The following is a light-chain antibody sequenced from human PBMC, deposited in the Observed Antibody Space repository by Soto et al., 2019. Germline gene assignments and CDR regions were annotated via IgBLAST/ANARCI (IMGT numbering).Light chain of an antibody. V-gene: IGKV3-15*01. Sequence: EIVMTQSPATLSVSPGERATLSCRASQSVSSNLAWYQQKPGQAPRLLIYDASTRATGVPARFSGSGSGTEFTLTVSSLQSEDFAVYYCQQYSDWPTLGGGTKVEIK. CDR1: QSVSSN. J-gene: IGKJ4*01. CDR2: DAS. CDR3: QQYSDWPT.